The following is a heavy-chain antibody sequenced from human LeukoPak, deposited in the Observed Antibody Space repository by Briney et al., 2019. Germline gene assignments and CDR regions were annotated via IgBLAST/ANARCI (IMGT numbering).Heavy chain of an antibody. J-gene: IGHJ4*02. D-gene: IGHD2-15*01. CDR3: ATLGDIVVVVAAYFDY. CDR2: IKRDGSEK. CDR1: GFTFSSYW. Sequence: GGSLRLSCAASGFTFSSYWMSWVRQAPGKGLEWVANIKRDGSEKYYVDSVKGRFTISRDNAKNSLYLQMNSLRAEDTAVYYCATLGDIVVVVAAYFDYWGQGTLVTVSS. V-gene: IGHV3-7*01.